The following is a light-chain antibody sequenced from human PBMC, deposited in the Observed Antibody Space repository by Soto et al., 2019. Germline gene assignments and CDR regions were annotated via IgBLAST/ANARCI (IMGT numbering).Light chain of an antibody. V-gene: IGKV3-15*01. Sequence: EIVMTQSPATLSVSPGERATLSCRASQSVSSNLAWYQQTPGQAPRLLIYGASTRAPGIPARFSGSGSGTEFTLTISSLQSEDFAVYYCQQYNNWLTFGGGTKVEIK. CDR1: QSVSSN. CDR2: GAS. J-gene: IGKJ4*01. CDR3: QQYNNWLT.